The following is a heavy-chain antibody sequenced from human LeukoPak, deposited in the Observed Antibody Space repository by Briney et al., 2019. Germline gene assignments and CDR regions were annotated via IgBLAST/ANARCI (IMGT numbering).Heavy chain of an antibody. J-gene: IGHJ4*02. D-gene: IGHD3-16*02. CDR1: GFTFSSYG. Sequence: PGGSLRLSCAASGFTFSSYGMHWVRQAPGKGLEWVAVISYDGSNKYYADSVKGRFTISRDNSKNTLYLQMNSPRAEDTAVYYCAKDRGLRLGELSYFDYWGQGTLVTVSS. CDR2: ISYDGSNK. CDR3: AKDRGLRLGELSYFDY. V-gene: IGHV3-30*18.